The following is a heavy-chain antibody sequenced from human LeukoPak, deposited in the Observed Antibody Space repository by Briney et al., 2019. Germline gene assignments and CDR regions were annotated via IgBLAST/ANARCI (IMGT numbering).Heavy chain of an antibody. Sequence: VASVKVSCKAFGYTFTNYAVNWVRQAPGQRLQWMGWINAGNGNTKYSQEFQGRVTIIRDTSASTVYMELSSLRSEDMAVYYCARGIWSSHSVGYYFDFWGQGTLVTVSS. CDR1: GYTFTNYA. J-gene: IGHJ4*02. CDR3: ARGIWSSHSVGYYFDF. D-gene: IGHD5/OR15-5a*01. CDR2: INAGNGNT. V-gene: IGHV1-3*03.